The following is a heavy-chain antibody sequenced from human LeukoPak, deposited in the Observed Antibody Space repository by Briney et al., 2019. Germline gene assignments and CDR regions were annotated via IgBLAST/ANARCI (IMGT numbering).Heavy chain of an antibody. CDR2: IYTSGST. Sequence: SETLSLTCTVSGGSTSSYYWSWIRQPPGKGLEWIGYIYTSGSTNYNPSLKSRVTISVDTSKNQFSLKLSSVTAADTAVYYCARMSMYLLELLHWGQGTLVTVSS. J-gene: IGHJ4*02. V-gene: IGHV4-4*09. CDR1: GGSTSSYY. CDR3: ARMSMYLLELLH. D-gene: IGHD1-7*01.